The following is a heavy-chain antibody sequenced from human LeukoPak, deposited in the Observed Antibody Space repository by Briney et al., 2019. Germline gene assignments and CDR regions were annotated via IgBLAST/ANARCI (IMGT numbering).Heavy chain of an antibody. Sequence: GGSLRLSCAAPGFTFSNHTMSWVRQTPGKGLQWVSVISGSGSTTEYADSVKGRFTISRDNSKNTLSLQMNSLRVEDTAIYYCAKSVVVKRYMDYWGQGTLVTVSS. V-gene: IGHV3-23*01. J-gene: IGHJ4*02. CDR2: ISGSGSTT. CDR1: GFTFSNHT. CDR3: AKSVVVKRYMDY. D-gene: IGHD2-15*01.